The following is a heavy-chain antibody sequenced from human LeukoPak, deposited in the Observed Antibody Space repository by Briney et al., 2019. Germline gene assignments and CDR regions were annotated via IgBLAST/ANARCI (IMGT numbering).Heavy chain of an antibody. J-gene: IGHJ4*02. V-gene: IGHV3-7*01. D-gene: IGHD1-1*01. CDR1: GFTVSSNY. CDR3: ARDPYKSLDY. CDR2: IKQGGSEK. Sequence: GGSLRLSCAASGFTVSSNYMSWVRQAPGKGLEWVANIKQGGSEKYYVDSVKGRFTISRDNAKNSLYLQMSSLRAEDTAVYYCARDPYKSLDYWGQGTLVTVSS.